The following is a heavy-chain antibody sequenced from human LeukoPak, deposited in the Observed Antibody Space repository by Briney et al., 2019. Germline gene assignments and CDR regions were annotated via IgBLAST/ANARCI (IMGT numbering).Heavy chain of an antibody. D-gene: IGHD3-22*01. J-gene: IGHJ5*02. V-gene: IGHV3-21*01. CDR1: GFTFSSYS. Sequence: GGSLRLSCAASGFTFSSYSMNWVRQAPGKRLEWVSSISSSSSYIYYADSVKGRFIISRDNAKNSLYLQMNSLRAEDTAVYYCARVLYYDSSGYSTWGQGTLVTVSS. CDR3: ARVLYYDSSGYST. CDR2: ISSSSSYI.